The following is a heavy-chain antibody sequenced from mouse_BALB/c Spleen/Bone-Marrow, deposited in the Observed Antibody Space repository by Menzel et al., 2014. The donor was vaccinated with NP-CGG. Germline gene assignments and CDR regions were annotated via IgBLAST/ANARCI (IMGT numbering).Heavy chain of an antibody. J-gene: IGHJ2*01. Sequence: LQQPGSELVRPGTSVKLSCKASGYTITTYWMHWVKQRRGQGLEWIGNIYPGSGSANYDEKFKNKGTLTVDTSSSTAYMHLSSLTSEDSAVYYCTRGLGYYGSSYGFFDYWGQGTILTVSS. D-gene: IGHD1-1*01. CDR3: TRGLGYYGSSYGFFDY. CDR1: GYTITTYW. V-gene: IGHV1S22*01. CDR2: IYPGSGSA.